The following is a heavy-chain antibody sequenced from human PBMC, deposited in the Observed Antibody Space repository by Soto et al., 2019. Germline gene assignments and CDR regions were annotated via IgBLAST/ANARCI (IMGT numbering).Heavy chain of an antibody. J-gene: IGHJ5*02. CDR3: AKDGNPIPYLTGYYRLGWFDP. D-gene: IGHD3-9*01. CDR1: GFTFSSYA. Sequence: GGSLRLSCAASGFTFSSYAMSWVRQAPGKGLEWVSAISGSGGSTYYADSVKGRFTITRDNSKNTLYLQMNSLRAEDTAVYYCAKDGNPIPYLTGYYRLGWFDPWGQGTLVTVSS. V-gene: IGHV3-23*01. CDR2: ISGSGGST.